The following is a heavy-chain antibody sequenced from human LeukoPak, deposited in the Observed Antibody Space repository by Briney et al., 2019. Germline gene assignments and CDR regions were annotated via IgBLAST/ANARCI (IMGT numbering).Heavy chain of an antibody. Sequence: GGSLRLFCAASGFTVSSYEMNWVRQAPGKGLEWVSYISSSGSAVYYADSVKGRFTISRDNAKNSLYLQMDSLRAEDTAVYYCAGKYYDTSIWYFQHWGQGTLVTVSS. D-gene: IGHD3-22*01. CDR1: GFTVSSYE. V-gene: IGHV3-48*03. CDR3: AGKYYDTSIWYFQH. CDR2: ISSSGSAV. J-gene: IGHJ1*01.